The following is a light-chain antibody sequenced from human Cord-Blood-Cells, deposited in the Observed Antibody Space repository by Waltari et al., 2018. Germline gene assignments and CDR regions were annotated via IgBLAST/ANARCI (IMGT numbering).Light chain of an antibody. V-gene: IGKV1-39*01. Sequence: DIQMTQSPSSLSASVGDRVTITCRASQSISSYLNWYQQKPGKAPKLLIYAASSLRSGVPSGFSGSGSGTDFTLTISSLQPEDFATYYCQQSYSTPLTFGGGTKVEIK. CDR3: QQSYSTPLT. CDR2: AAS. J-gene: IGKJ4*01. CDR1: QSISSY.